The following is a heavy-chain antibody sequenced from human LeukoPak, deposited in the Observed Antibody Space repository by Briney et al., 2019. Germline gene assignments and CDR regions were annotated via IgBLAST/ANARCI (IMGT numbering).Heavy chain of an antibody. V-gene: IGHV4-4*07. Sequence: PSETLSLTCTVSGGSISSYYWSWIRQPAGKGLEWIGRIYTSGSTNYNPSLKSRVTISVDKSKNQFSLKLSSVTAADTDLYYCARDQVDFWSGYSPSGYMDVWGKGTTVTVSS. CDR1: GGSISSYY. D-gene: IGHD3-3*01. CDR3: ARDQVDFWSGYSPSGYMDV. CDR2: IYTSGST. J-gene: IGHJ6*03.